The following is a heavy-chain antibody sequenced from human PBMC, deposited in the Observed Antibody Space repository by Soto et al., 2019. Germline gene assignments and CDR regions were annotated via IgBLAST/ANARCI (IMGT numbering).Heavy chain of an antibody. V-gene: IGHV3-30*18. D-gene: IGHD3-22*01. Sequence: GGSLRLSCAASGFTFSSYGMHWVRQAPGKGLEWVAAISYDGSNKYYADSVKGRFTISRDNSKNTLYLQMNSLRAEDTAVYYCAKGYYDSSGYSNPPYYYGMDVWGQGTTVTVSS. CDR2: ISYDGSNK. J-gene: IGHJ6*02. CDR3: AKGYYDSSGYSNPPYYYGMDV. CDR1: GFTFSSYG.